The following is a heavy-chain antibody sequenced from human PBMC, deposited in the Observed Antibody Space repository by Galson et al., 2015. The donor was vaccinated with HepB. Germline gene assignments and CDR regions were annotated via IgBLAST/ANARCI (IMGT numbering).Heavy chain of an antibody. CDR2: IWYDGSNK. J-gene: IGHJ4*02. CDR3: ARADYYGSGSCDY. CDR1: GFTFSSYG. D-gene: IGHD3-10*01. V-gene: IGHV3-33*01. Sequence: SLRLSCAASGFTFSSYGMHWVRQAPGKGLEWVAVIWYDGSNKYYADSVKGRFTISRDNSKNTLYLQMNSLRAEDTAVYYCARADYYGSGSCDYWGQGTLVAVSP.